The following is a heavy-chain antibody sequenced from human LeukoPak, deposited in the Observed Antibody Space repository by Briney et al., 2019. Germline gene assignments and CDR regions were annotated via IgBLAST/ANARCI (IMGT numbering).Heavy chain of an antibody. D-gene: IGHD3-22*01. CDR1: GGSISSGDYY. Sequence: SETLSLTCTVPGGSISSGDYYWSWIRQPPGKGLEWIGYIYYSGSTYYNPSLKSRVTISVDTSKNQFSLKLSSVTAADTAVYYCARVSSYYYDSSGYQRQGDAFDIWGQGTMVTVSS. J-gene: IGHJ3*02. CDR3: ARVSSYYYDSSGYQRQGDAFDI. V-gene: IGHV4-30-4*01. CDR2: IYYSGST.